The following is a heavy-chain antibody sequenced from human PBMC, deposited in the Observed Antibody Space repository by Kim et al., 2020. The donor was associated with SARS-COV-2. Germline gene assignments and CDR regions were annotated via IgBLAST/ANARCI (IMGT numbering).Heavy chain of an antibody. V-gene: IGHV3-13*05. J-gene: IGHJ6*02. Sequence: GGSLRLSCAASGFTFSSYDMHWVRQATGKGLEWVSAIGTAGDPYYPGSVKGRFTISRENAKNSLYLQMNSLRAGDTAVYYCARDRGYYDSSGYPKSARYYYYYGMDVWGQGTTVTVSS. CDR1: GFTFSSYD. CDR3: ARDRGYYDSSGYPKSARYYYYYGMDV. D-gene: IGHD3-22*01. CDR2: IGTAGDP.